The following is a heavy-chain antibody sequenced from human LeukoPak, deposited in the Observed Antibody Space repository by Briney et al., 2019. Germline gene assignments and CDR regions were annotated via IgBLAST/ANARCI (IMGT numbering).Heavy chain of an antibody. Sequence: GGSLRLSCVASGFTFSSYGMNWVRQAPGKGLEWVSYISSSSSAISYADSVKGRFTISRDNANNSLYLQMNSLRAEDTAVYYCARDRIVGAPYFDYWGQGTLVTVSS. CDR2: ISSSSSAI. V-gene: IGHV3-48*04. J-gene: IGHJ4*02. D-gene: IGHD1-26*01. CDR3: ARDRIVGAPYFDY. CDR1: GFTFSSYG.